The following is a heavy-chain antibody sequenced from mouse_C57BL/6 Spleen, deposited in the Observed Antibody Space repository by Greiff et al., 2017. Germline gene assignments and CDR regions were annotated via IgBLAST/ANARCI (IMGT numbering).Heavy chain of an antibody. J-gene: IGHJ4*01. CDR1: GYTFTSYW. CDR2: IDPSDSYT. V-gene: IGHV1-50*01. CDR3: ASLPITTVVAPYAMDY. D-gene: IGHD1-1*01. Sequence: VQLQQPGAELVKPGASVKLSCKASGYTFTSYWMQWVKQRPGQGLEWIGEIDPSDSYTNYNQKFKGKATLTVATSSSTAYMQLSSLTSEDSAVYYGASLPITTVVAPYAMDYWGQGTSVTVSA.